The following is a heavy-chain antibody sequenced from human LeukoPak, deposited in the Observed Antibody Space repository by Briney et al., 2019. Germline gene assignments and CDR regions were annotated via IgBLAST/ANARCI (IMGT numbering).Heavy chain of an antibody. D-gene: IGHD2-15*01. CDR3: ATGYCSGGSCYGDAFDI. J-gene: IGHJ3*02. CDR1: GYTFTGYY. CDR2: INPNSGGT. V-gene: IGHV1-2*04. Sequence: GASVKVSCKASGYTFTGYYMQWVRQAPGQGLEWMGWINPNSGGTNYAQKFQGWVTMTRDTSISTAYMELSRLRSDDTAVYYCATGYCSGGSCYGDAFDIWGQGTMVTVSS.